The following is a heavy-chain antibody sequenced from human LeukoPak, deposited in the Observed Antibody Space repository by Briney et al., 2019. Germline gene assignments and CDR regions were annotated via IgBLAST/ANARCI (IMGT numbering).Heavy chain of an antibody. CDR2: IYYSGST. J-gene: IGHJ5*02. CDR1: GGSISSSSYY. D-gene: IGHD3-3*01. CDR3: VGFNTDRFWSGYSKANWFDP. V-gene: IGHV4-39*01. Sequence: SETLSLTCTVSGGSISSSSYYWGWIRQPPGKGLEWIGSIYYSGSTYYNPSLKSRVTISVDTSKNQFSLKLSSVTAADTAVCYCVGFNTDRFWSGYSKANWFDPWGQGTLVTVSS.